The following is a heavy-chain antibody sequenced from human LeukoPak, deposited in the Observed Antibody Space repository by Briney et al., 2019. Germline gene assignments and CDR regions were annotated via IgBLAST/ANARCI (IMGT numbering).Heavy chain of an antibody. CDR2: IRGPGGTT. D-gene: IGHD4-23*01. CDR3: ARDPGVIPVHYMDV. CDR1: GFTFSTHA. V-gene: IGHV3-23*01. J-gene: IGHJ6*03. Sequence: GGSLRLSCVVSGFTFSTHAMTWGRQPPGKGLERVSDIRGPGGTTYYAASVKGRFTISRDNSKNTLFLQMNSLRAADTAVYYCARDPGVIPVHYMDVWGKGTTVIVSS.